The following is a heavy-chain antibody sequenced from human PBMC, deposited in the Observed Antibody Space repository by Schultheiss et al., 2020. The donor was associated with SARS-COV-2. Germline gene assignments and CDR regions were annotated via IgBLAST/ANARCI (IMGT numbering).Heavy chain of an antibody. Sequence: LSLTCAASGFTFSSYWMSWVRQAPGKGLEWVANIKQDGSEKYYVDSVKGRFTISRDNAKNSLYLQMNSLRAEDTAVYYCARGNVDTAMVTPNYFDYWGQGTLVTVSS. CDR3: ARGNVDTAMVTPNYFDY. D-gene: IGHD5-18*01. CDR1: GFTFSSYW. V-gene: IGHV3-7*01. J-gene: IGHJ4*02. CDR2: IKQDGSEK.